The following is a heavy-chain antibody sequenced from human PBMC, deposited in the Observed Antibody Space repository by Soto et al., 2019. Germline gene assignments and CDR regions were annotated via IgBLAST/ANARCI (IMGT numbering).Heavy chain of an antibody. J-gene: IGHJ6*02. CDR2: IIPIFGTA. V-gene: IGHV1-69*13. D-gene: IGHD1-26*01. CDR1: GGTFSSYA. Sequence: VASVKVSCKASGGTFSSYAISWVRQAPGQGLEWMGGIIPIFGTANYAQKFQGRVTITADESTSTAYMELSSLRSEDTAVYYCARGPTTEGYYYYYGMDVWGQGTTVTVSS. CDR3: ARGPTTEGYYYYYGMDV.